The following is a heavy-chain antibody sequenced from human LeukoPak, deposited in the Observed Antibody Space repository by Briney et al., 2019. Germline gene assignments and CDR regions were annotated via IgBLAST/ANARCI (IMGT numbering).Heavy chain of an antibody. J-gene: IGHJ6*03. Sequence: SETLSLTCAVYGGSFSGYYWSWIRQPPGKGLEWIGEINHSGSTNYNPSLNSRVTISVDTSKNQFSLKLSSVTAADTAVYYCARVRRYCSSTSCRNMDVWGKGTTVTVSS. V-gene: IGHV4-34*01. CDR3: ARVRRYCSSTSCRNMDV. D-gene: IGHD2-2*01. CDR2: INHSGST. CDR1: GGSFSGYY.